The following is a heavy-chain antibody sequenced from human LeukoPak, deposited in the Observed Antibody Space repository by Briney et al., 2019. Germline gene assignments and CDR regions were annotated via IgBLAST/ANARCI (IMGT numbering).Heavy chain of an antibody. D-gene: IGHD4-11*01. CDR2: ISGGGSTI. J-gene: IGHJ5*02. Sequence: GGSLRLSCAACGFTFSSYEMNWVRQAPGKGLEWVSYISGGGSTIYYADSVRGRFTISRDNAKNSLYLQMNSLRAEDTAVYFCARRGTDYCTPSSCHPNWFAPWGQGTQVSVSS. V-gene: IGHV3-48*03. CDR3: ARRGTDYCTPSSCHPNWFAP. CDR1: GFTFSSYE.